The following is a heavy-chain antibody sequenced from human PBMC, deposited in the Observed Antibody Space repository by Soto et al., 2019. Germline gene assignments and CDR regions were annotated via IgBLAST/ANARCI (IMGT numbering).Heavy chain of an antibody. D-gene: IGHD5-12*01. CDR3: ARHLSESGYELTY. Sequence: SETLSLTCTVSGGSTSSYYWAWLRQPPGKGLEWIGSIYFSGSTYFNSALKSRLAISIDMSKNQFSLNLSSVTDADTAVYYCARHLSESGYELTYWGQGTPVTVSP. CDR2: IYFSGST. V-gene: IGHV4-39*01. J-gene: IGHJ4*02. CDR1: GGSTSSYY.